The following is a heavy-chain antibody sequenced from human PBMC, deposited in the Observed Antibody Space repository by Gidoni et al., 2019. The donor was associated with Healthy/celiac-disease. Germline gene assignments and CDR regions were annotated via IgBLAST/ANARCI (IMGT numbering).Heavy chain of an antibody. CDR3: AKDLVNYYDSSGYSAFDI. V-gene: IGHV3-23*01. CDR2: ISGSGGST. J-gene: IGHJ3*02. CDR1: GFTFSSYA. Sequence: EVQLLESGGGLVQPGGSLRLSCAASGFTFSSYAMSWVRQAPGKGLEWVSAISGSGGSTYYADSVKGRFTISRDNSKNTLYLQMNSLRAEDTAVYYCAKDLVNYYDSSGYSAFDIWGQGTMVTVSS. D-gene: IGHD3-22*01.